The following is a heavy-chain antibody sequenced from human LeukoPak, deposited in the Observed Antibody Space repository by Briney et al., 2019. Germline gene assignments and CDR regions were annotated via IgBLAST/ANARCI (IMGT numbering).Heavy chain of an antibody. Sequence: SETLSLTCTVSGGSISSSSYYWGWIRQPPGKGLEWIGSIYYSGSTYYNPSLKSRVTISVDTSKNQFSLKLSSVTAADTAVYYCARENLYCSSTSCSDAFDIWGQGTMVTVSS. CDR3: ARENLYCSSTSCSDAFDI. V-gene: IGHV4-39*07. J-gene: IGHJ3*02. CDR2: IYYSGST. CDR1: GGSISSSSYY. D-gene: IGHD2-2*01.